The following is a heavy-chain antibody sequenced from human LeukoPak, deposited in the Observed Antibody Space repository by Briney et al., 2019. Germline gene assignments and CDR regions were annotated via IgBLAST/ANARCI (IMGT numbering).Heavy chain of an antibody. V-gene: IGHV1-46*01. CDR1: GYTFTSYY. D-gene: IGHD5-24*01. CDR3: AREIGPIQLHLWGSAFDY. J-gene: IGHJ4*02. Sequence: VASVKDSCKASGYTFTSYYMHWVRQAPGQGLEWMGIINPGGRSTSYAQKFQGRVTMTRDTSTSTVYMELSSLGSEDTAVYYCAREIGPIQLHLWGSAFDYWGQGTLVTVSS. CDR2: INPGGRST.